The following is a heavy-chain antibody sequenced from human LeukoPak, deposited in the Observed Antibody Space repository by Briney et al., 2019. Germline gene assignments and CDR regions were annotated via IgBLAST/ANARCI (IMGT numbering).Heavy chain of an antibody. J-gene: IGHJ6*02. CDR2: IIPIFGTA. CDR3: ARPANVRVVVPAATPPYYYGMDV. D-gene: IGHD2-2*02. Sequence: ASVKVSCKASGGTFGSYAISWVRQAPGQGLEWMGGIIPIFGTANYAQKFQGRVTITADESTSTAYMELSSLRSEDTAVYYCARPANVRVVVPAATPPYYYGMDVWGQGTTVTVSS. CDR1: GGTFGSYA. V-gene: IGHV1-69*13.